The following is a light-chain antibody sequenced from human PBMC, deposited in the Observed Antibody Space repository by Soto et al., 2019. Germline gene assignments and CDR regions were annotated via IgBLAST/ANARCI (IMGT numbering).Light chain of an antibody. CDR1: SSYVGVYYH. CDR3: GSYTSSSTLEMV. Sequence: QSALTQPASVSGSPGQSITISCTGTSSYVGVYYHVSWFQQHPGKAPKLMIYDVTARPSGVSNRFSGSMSGNTASLTISGLQAEDEADYYCGSYTSSSTLEMVFGGGTKLTVL. J-gene: IGLJ3*02. CDR2: DVT. V-gene: IGLV2-14*03.